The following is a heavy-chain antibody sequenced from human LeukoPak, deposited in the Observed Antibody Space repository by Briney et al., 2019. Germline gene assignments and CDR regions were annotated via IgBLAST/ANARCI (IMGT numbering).Heavy chain of an antibody. CDR3: AGGSSGDCTNGVCYYYYYYYMDV. J-gene: IGHJ6*03. Sequence: GGSLRLSXAASGFTFSSYSMNWVRQAPGKGLEWVSFISSSSSYIYYADSVKGRFTISRDNAKNSLYLQMNSLRAEDTAVYYCAGGSSGDCTNGVCYYYYYYYMDVWGKGTTVTVSS. CDR1: GFTFSSYS. D-gene: IGHD2-8*01. CDR2: ISSSSSYI. V-gene: IGHV3-21*01.